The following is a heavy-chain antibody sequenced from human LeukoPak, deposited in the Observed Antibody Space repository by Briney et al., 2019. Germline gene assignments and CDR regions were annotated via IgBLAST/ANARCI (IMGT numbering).Heavy chain of an antibody. D-gene: IGHD2-15*01. CDR2: INPSGGST. CDR3: ARGFSGYCSGGSCPHYYYYGMDV. V-gene: IGHV1-46*01. J-gene: IGHJ6*02. Sequence: ASVKVSCKASGYTFTSYGISWVRQAPGQGLEWMGIINPSGGSTSYAQKFQGRVTMTRDTSTSTVYMELSSLRSEDTAVYYCARGFSGYCSGGSCPHYYYYGMDVWGQGTTVTVSS. CDR1: GYTFTSYG.